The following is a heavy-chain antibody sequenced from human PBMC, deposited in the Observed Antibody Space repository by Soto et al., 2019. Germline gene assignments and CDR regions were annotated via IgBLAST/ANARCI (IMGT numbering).Heavy chain of an antibody. V-gene: IGHV3-33*01. CDR1: GFTFSSYG. CDR2: IWNDGSNK. CDR3: ARDLVFGGVIVASPLLFQH. D-gene: IGHD3-16*02. J-gene: IGHJ1*01. Sequence: QVQLVESGGGVVQPGRSLRLSCAASGFTFSSYGMHWVRQAPGKGLEWVAVIWNDGSNKYYADSVKGRFTISRDNSKNTLYLQMNRLRAEDTAVYYCARDLVFGGVIVASPLLFQHWGQGTLVTVSS.